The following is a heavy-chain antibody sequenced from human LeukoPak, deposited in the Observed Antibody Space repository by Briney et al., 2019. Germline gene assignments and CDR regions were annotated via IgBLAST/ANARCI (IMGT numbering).Heavy chain of an antibody. V-gene: IGHV3-53*01. CDR1: GFTVSSNY. CDR2: IYSGGST. D-gene: IGHD3-16*01. CDR3: ITDYGYLRFGG. Sequence: GGSLRLSCAASGFTVSSNYMSWVRQAPGKGLEWVSVIYSGGSTYYADSVKGRFTISRYNSKNTLYLQMNSLRAEDTAVYYCITDYGYLRFGGRGQGTLVTVSS. J-gene: IGHJ4*02.